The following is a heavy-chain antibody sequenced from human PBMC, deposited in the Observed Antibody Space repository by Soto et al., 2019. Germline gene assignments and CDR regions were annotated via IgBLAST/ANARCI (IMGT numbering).Heavy chain of an antibody. V-gene: IGHV4-4*02. CDR2: IYHSGST. Sequence: SETLSLTCAVSGGSISSSNWWSWVRQPPGKGLEWIGEIYHSGSTNYNPSLKSRLTISVDKTKNQLSLKLSSVTAADKAVYYCARVSGSYYYGMDVWGQGITVTVSS. J-gene: IGHJ6*02. D-gene: IGHD1-26*01. CDR1: GGSISSSNW. CDR3: ARVSGSYYYGMDV.